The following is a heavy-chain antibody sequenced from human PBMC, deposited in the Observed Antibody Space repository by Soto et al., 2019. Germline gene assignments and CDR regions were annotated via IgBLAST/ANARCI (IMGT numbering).Heavy chain of an antibody. CDR1: GFTFSSYA. V-gene: IGHV3-23*01. CDR2: IIGRGGST. J-gene: IGHJ4*02. Sequence: GGSLRLSCAASGFTFSSYAMSWVRQAPGKGLEWVSTIIGRGGSTYYADSVKGRFTISRDNSENTLYLQMNSLRAEDTAIYYCAKWAVGFDYWGQGTLVTVSS. CDR3: AKWAVGFDY.